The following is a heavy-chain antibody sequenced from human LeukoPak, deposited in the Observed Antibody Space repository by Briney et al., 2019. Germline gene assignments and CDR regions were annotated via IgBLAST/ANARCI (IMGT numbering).Heavy chain of an antibody. D-gene: IGHD3-10*02. V-gene: IGHV1-8*03. J-gene: IGHJ6*04. CDR2: MNPKSGNT. Sequence: ASVKVSCKASGYTFSSYDINWVRQATGQGLEWMGWMNPKSGNTGYEQKFQGRVTITSNTSISTVYMELSSLRSEDTAVYYCAELGITMIGGVWGKGTTVTISS. CDR3: AELGITMIGGV. CDR1: GYTFSSYD.